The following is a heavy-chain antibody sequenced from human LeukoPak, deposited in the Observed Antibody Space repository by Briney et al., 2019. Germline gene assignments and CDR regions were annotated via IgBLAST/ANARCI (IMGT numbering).Heavy chain of an antibody. CDR1: GFTFSRYW. CDR2: ITSDGSST. V-gene: IGHV3-74*01. Sequence: GGSLRLSCEASGFTFSRYWMHWVRQAPGKGLVWVSRITSDGSSTTYADSVKGRFTISRDNSKNTLYLQMNSLRAEDTAVYYCAKDRSGRESGNQRDDYWGQGTLVTVSS. D-gene: IGHD1-14*01. J-gene: IGHJ4*02. CDR3: AKDRSGRESGNQRDDY.